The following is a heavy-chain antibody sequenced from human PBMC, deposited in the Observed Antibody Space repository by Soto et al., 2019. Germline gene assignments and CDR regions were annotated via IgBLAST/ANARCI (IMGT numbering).Heavy chain of an antibody. CDR1: GFTFSNYA. CDR2: ITSRGPTI. Sequence: EAQLVESGGGLVQPGGSLRLSCAASGFTFSNYAMNWVRQAPGKGLEWVAYITSRGPTIYYADSVKGRFNISRDNAKTSLYLQMNNLRAEDTAIYYCARDLLRNGYKNAWGQGTLVTVSS. CDR3: ARDLLRNGYKNA. D-gene: IGHD5-12*01. J-gene: IGHJ5*02. V-gene: IGHV3-48*03.